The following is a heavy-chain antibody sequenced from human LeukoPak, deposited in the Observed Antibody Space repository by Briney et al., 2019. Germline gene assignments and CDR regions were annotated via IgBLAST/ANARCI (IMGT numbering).Heavy chain of an antibody. V-gene: IGHV4-59*08. Sequence: PSETLSLTCTVSGGSISSYYWSWIRQPPGKGLEWIGYIYYSGSTNYNPSLKSRVTISVDTSKNQFSLKLSSVTAADTAVYYCARLRDIVATPVYAFDIWGQGTMVTVSS. CDR3: ARLRDIVATPVYAFDI. J-gene: IGHJ3*02. CDR2: IYYSGST. CDR1: GGSISSYY. D-gene: IGHD2-15*01.